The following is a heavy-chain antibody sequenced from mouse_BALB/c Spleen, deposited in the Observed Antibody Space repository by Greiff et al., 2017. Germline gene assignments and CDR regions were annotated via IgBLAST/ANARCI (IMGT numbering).Heavy chain of an antibody. J-gene: IGHJ3*01. CDR1: GFAFSSYD. CDR3: ARHSLYYDFAY. CDR2: ISSGGGST. D-gene: IGHD2-4*01. Sequence: EVKLVESGGGLVKLGGSLKLSCAASGFAFSSYDMSWVRQTPEKRLEWVAYISSGGGSTYYPDTVKGRFTISRDNAKNTLYLQMSSLKSEDTAMYYCARHSLYYDFAYWGQGTLVTVSA. V-gene: IGHV5-12-1*01.